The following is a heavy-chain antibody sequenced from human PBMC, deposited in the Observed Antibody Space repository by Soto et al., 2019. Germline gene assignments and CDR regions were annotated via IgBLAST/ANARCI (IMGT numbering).Heavy chain of an antibody. CDR3: ARDLVYYDSSAPKAWFDP. V-gene: IGHV4-59*01. J-gene: IGHJ5*02. CDR1: GGSISSYY. Sequence: PSETLSLTCTVSGGSISSYYWSWIRQPPGKGLEWIGYIYYSGSTNYNPSLKSRVTISVDTSKNQFSLKLSSVTAADTAVYYCARDLVYYDSSAPKAWFDPWGQGTLVTVSS. D-gene: IGHD3-22*01. CDR2: IYYSGST.